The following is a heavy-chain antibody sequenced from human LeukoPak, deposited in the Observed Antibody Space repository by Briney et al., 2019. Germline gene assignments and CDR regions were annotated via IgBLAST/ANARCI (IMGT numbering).Heavy chain of an antibody. V-gene: IGHV4-61*02. J-gene: IGHJ6*03. CDR3: ARVVRKATVTTMYYYVDV. D-gene: IGHD4-17*01. Sequence: SETLSLTCSVSGGSISNGHYFWNWIRQTAGKGLEWIGRIYPSGDTDYNSSLRSRVTISIDSSKNQFSLKLGSVSAADTAVYYCARVVRKATVTTMYYYVDVWGKGTTVTVSS. CDR1: GGSISNGHYF. CDR2: IYPSGDT.